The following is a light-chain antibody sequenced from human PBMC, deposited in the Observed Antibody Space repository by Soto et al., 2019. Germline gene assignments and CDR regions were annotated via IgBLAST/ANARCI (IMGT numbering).Light chain of an antibody. CDR1: SSNIGSYP. J-gene: IGLJ1*01. CDR2: SDD. V-gene: IGLV1-47*02. CDR3: AAWDASLSGHV. Sequence: QSVLTQSPSASVTPGHRVTISCYGSSSNIGSYPVYWYQQLPGTAPKLLINSDDQRPSGVPDRFSASKSGTSASLAISGLRSEDEADYYCAAWDASLSGHVFGAGTKVTVL.